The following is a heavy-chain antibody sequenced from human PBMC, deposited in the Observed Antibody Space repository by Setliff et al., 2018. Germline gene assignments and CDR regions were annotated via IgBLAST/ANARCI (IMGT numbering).Heavy chain of an antibody. CDR2: IYYSGST. V-gene: IGHV4-59*11. CDR3: ARDLASSSDRFIGGWFNP. Sequence: SETLSLTCTVSGGSISSSHSWSWIRQPPGKGLEWIGYIYYSGSTIYNPSLKSRVTISVDTSKNQFSLKLSSVTAADTAVYYCARDLASSSDRFIGGWFNPWGQGTLVTVSS. CDR1: GGSISSSHS. D-gene: IGHD6-13*01. J-gene: IGHJ5*02.